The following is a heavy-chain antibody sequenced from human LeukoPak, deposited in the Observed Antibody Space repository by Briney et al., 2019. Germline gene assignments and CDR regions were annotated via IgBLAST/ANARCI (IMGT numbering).Heavy chain of an antibody. Sequence: NPSETPSLTCTVSGASISDYYWTWIRQPPGKGLEWIGYISNSGNTNYNPSLKSRVTISVDTSKNQFSLKLNSVTAADTAVYYCARPRFASGWYAAFDFWGQGTMVTVSS. CDR2: ISNSGNT. J-gene: IGHJ3*01. V-gene: IGHV4-4*09. CDR3: ARPRFASGWYAAFDF. D-gene: IGHD6-19*01. CDR1: GASISDYY.